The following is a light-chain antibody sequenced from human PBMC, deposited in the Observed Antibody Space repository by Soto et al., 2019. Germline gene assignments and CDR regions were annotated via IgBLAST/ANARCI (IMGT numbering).Light chain of an antibody. V-gene: IGKV3-20*01. J-gene: IGKJ1*01. CDR3: QQYGSSGT. Sequence: EIVMTQSPATLSVSPGERATLSCRASQSVSSNLAWYQQKSGQAPRLLIYGASNRATGIPDRFSGSGSGTDFTLTISRLEPEDFAVYYCQQYGSSGTFGQGTKVDTK. CDR1: QSVSSN. CDR2: GAS.